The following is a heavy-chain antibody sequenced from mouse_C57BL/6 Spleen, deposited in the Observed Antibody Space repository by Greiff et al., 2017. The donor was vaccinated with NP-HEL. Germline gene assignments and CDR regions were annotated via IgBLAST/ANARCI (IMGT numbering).Heavy chain of an antibody. D-gene: IGHD1-1*01. CDR1: GFTFSSYA. Sequence: EVQLVDSGGGLVKPGGSLKLSCAASGFTFSSYAMSWVRQTPEKRLEWVATISDGGSYTYYPDNVKGRFTISRDNAKNNLYLQMSHLKSEDTAMYYCASHYYGSSYNYFDYWGQGTTLTVSS. V-gene: IGHV5-4*01. CDR3: ASHYYGSSYNYFDY. CDR2: ISDGGSYT. J-gene: IGHJ2*01.